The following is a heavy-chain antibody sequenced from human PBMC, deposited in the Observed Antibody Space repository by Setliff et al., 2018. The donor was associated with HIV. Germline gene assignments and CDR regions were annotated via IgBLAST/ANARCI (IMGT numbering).Heavy chain of an antibody. CDR3: ARGDYDSSGYRARLFDF. V-gene: IGHV4-31*03. Sequence: SETLSLTCTVSGGSISSGGFYWSWIRQYPGKGLEWIGYIYSSGSTYYNPSVKSRITMSVDTSKNQFSLKLSSVTAADTAVYYCARGDYDSSGYRARLFDFWGQGTLVTVSS. CDR1: GGSISSGGFY. J-gene: IGHJ4*02. D-gene: IGHD3-22*01. CDR2: IYSSGST.